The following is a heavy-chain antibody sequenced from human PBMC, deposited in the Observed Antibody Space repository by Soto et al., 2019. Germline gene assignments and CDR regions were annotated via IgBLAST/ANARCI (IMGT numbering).Heavy chain of an antibody. V-gene: IGHV3-23*01. CDR1: GFTFSSYA. CDR3: AKAGRVGGTFDP. J-gene: IGHJ5*02. Sequence: LRLSCAASGFTFSSYAMSWVRQAPGKGLEWVSAISGSGGSTYYADSVKGRFTISRDNSKNTLYLQMNSLRAEDTAVYYCAKAGRVGGTFDPWGQGTLVTVSS. CDR2: ISGSGGST. D-gene: IGHD1-26*01.